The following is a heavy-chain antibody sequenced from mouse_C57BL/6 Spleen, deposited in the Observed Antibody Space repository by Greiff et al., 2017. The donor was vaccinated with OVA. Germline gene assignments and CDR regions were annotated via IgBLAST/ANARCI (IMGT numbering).Heavy chain of an antibody. J-gene: IGHJ1*03. D-gene: IGHD1-1*01. CDR3: AIYGSSYEYFDV. CDR1: GYTFTSYW. CDR2: ITPSSGYT. Sequence: LVESGAELVKPGASVKLSCKASGYTFTSYWMHWVKQRPGQGLEWIGYITPSSGYTKYTQKFKDTATLTADKSSSTAYMQLSSLTYEDSAVYYCAIYGSSYEYFDVWGTGTTGTVSS. V-gene: IGHV1-7*01.